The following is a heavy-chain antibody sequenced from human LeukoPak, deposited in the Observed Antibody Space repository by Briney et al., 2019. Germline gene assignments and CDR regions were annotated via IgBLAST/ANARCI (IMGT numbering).Heavy chain of an antibody. CDR2: IIPIFGTA. J-gene: IGHJ1*01. Sequence: KISCKASGGTFSSYAISWVRQAPGQGLEWMGGIIPIFGTANYAQKFQGRVTITADKSTSTAYMELSSLRSEDTAVYYCARGQSAEYFQHWGQGTLVTVSS. CDR1: GGTFSSYA. V-gene: IGHV1-69*06. CDR3: ARGQSAEYFQH.